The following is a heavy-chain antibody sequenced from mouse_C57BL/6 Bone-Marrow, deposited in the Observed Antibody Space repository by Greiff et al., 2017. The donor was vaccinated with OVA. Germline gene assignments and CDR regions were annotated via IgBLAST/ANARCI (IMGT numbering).Heavy chain of an antibody. V-gene: IGHV1-53*01. CDR2: INPSNGGT. D-gene: IGHD2-3*01. J-gene: IGHJ2*01. CDR1: GYTFTSYW. CDR3: AREGGWLLRFDY. Sequence: QVQLQQSGTELVKPGASVKLSCKASGYTFTSYWMHWVKQRPGQGLEWIGNINPSNGGTNYNEKFKSKATLTVDKSSSTAYMQLSSLTSEDSAVYYCAREGGWLLRFDYWGQGTTLTVSS.